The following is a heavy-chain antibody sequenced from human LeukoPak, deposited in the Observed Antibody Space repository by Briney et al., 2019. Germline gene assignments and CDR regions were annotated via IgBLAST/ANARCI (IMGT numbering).Heavy chain of an antibody. CDR2: INHSGST. V-gene: IGHV4-34*01. J-gene: IGHJ4*02. CDR3: ARPYYYGSGSPLGL. D-gene: IGHD3-10*01. Sequence: SETLSLTCAVYGGSFSGYYWSWIRQPPGKGLEWIGEINHSGSTNYNPSLKSRVTISVDTSKNQFSLKLSSVTVADTAVYYCARPYYYGSGSPLGLWGQGTLVTVSS. CDR1: GGSFSGYY.